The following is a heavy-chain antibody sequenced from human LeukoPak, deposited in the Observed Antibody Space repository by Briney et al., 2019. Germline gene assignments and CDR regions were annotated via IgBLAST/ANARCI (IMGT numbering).Heavy chain of an antibody. J-gene: IGHJ6*03. CDR3: ARDRSERYFDWLPNYYYYYYMDV. Sequence: GASVKVSCKASGGTFSSYAISWVRQAPGQGLEWMGWINTNTGNPTYAQGFTGRFVFSLDTSVSTAYLQISSLKAEDTAVYYCARDRSERYFDWLPNYYYYYYMDVWGKGTTVTVSS. D-gene: IGHD3-9*01. CDR2: INTNTGNP. V-gene: IGHV7-4-1*02. CDR1: GGTFSSYA.